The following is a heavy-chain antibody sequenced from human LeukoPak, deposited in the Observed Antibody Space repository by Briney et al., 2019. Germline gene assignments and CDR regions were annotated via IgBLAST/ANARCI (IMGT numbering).Heavy chain of an antibody. J-gene: IGHJ3*02. Sequence: GGSLRLSCAASGFTFSSYSMNWVRQAPGKGLEWVSYISSSSSTIYYADSVKGRFTISRDNAKNSLYLQMNSLRAEDTAVYYCAKGYYDILTGSAFDIWGQGTMVTVSS. CDR1: GFTFSSYS. V-gene: IGHV3-48*04. CDR3: AKGYYDILTGSAFDI. CDR2: ISSSSSTI. D-gene: IGHD3-9*01.